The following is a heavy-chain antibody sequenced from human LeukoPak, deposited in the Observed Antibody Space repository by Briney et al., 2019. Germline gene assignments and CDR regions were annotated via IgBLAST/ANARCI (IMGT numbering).Heavy chain of an antibody. Sequence: GASVKVSCKASGYTFTSYYMHWVRQAPGQGLEWMGIINPSGGSTSYAQKFQGRVTMTRDTSTSTVYMELSSLRSEDTAVYYCARGYCSSTSCYKARDYSDYWGQGTLVTVSS. J-gene: IGHJ4*02. V-gene: IGHV1-46*01. CDR1: GYTFTSYY. D-gene: IGHD2-2*02. CDR2: INPSGGST. CDR3: ARGYCSSTSCYKARDYSDY.